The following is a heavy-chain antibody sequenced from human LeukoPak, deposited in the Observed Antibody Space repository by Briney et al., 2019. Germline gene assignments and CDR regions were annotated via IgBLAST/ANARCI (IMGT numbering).Heavy chain of an antibody. CDR3: TREDY. J-gene: IGHJ4*02. CDR1: GYTFIDYY. V-gene: IGHV1-2*02. CDR2: INPKSGGT. Sequence: ASVKVSCKTSGYTFIDYYIHWVRQAPGQGLEWMGWINPKSGGTEYTQRFQGRVTMTRDTSISTAYMELSRLRPDDSAVYYCTREDYWGQGTLVTVSS.